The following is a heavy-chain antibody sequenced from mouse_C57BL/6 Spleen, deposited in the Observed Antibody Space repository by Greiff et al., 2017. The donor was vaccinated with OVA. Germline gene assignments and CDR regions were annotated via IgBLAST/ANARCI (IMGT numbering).Heavy chain of an antibody. V-gene: IGHV1-76*01. CDR3: ARGGYDPACFAD. J-gene: IGHJ3*01. D-gene: IGHD2-3*01. CDR2: IYPGSGNT. CDR1: GYTFTDYY. Sequence: QVQLQQSGAVLVRPGASVKLSCKASGYTFTDYYINWVKQRPGQGLEWIARIYPGSGNTYYNEKFKGKATLTAEKSSSTAYMQLSSLTSEDSAVYCSARGGYDPACFADWGQGTLVTVSA.